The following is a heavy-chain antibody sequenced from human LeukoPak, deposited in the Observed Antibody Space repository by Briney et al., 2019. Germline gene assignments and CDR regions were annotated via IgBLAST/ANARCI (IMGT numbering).Heavy chain of an antibody. CDR1: GGSISSGGYY. Sequence: PSQTLSLTCTVSGGSISSGGYYWSWIRQPDGKGLEWIGRIYTSGSTNYNPSLKSRVTISVDTSKNQFSLKLSSVTAADTAVYYCARDQGWYYDSSWVFDYWGQGTLVTVSS. CDR2: IYTSGST. V-gene: IGHV4-61*02. J-gene: IGHJ4*02. D-gene: IGHD3-22*01. CDR3: ARDQGWYYDSSWVFDY.